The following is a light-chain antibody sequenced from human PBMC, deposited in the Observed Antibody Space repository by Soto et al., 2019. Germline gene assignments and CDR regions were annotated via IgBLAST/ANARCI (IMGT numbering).Light chain of an antibody. CDR1: NSDLGTYNL. Sequence: QSVLTQPASVSGSPGQSITISCPGTNSDLGTYNLVSWYQQHPGKAPKTIIYEVTKRPSGVSKRFSGSKSGNTASLTISGLQEEDEADYYCCSYVGSNIFYVFGTGTKVTVL. CDR2: EVT. V-gene: IGLV2-23*02. J-gene: IGLJ1*01. CDR3: CSYVGSNIFYV.